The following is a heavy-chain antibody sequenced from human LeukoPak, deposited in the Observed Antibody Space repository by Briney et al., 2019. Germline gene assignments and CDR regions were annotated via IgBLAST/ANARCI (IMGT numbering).Heavy chain of an antibody. CDR3: ARDEVVAATYYYGMDV. CDR2: IIPIFGTA. V-gene: IGHV1-69*13. D-gene: IGHD2-15*01. J-gene: IGHJ6*02. CDR1: GGTFSSYA. Sequence: SVNVSCKASGGTFSSYAISWVRQAPGQGLEWMGGIIPIFGTANYAQKFQGRVTITADESTSTAYMELSSLRSEDTAVYYCARDEVVAATYYYGMDVWAKGPRSPSP.